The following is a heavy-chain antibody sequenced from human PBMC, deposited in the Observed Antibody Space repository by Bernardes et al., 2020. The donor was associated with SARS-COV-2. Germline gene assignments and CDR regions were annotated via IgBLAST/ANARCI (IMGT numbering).Heavy chain of an antibody. CDR3: VILLGGSSSLGDY. CDR2: IKQDGSEN. D-gene: IGHD6-6*01. J-gene: IGHJ4*02. Sequence: GGSLRLSCAACGFSFSNYWVSWVRQSPGKGLEWAASIKQDGSENSYVDSVKGRFTISRDNAKNSLSLQMNSLRAEASGVYYFVILLGGSSSLGDYWGPGTLVTVSS. V-gene: IGHV3-7*01. CDR1: GFSFSNYW.